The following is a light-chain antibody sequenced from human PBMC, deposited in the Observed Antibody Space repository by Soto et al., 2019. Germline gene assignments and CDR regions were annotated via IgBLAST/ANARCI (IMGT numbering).Light chain of an antibody. CDR2: AAS. Sequence: DIQVTQSPSTLSAYVGDRVTITCRAGQYIGRYLNWYQQKPGKAPKLLIYAASSLHSGVPSRFSGSGSGTDFTLTISSLQPEDFATYYCQQANSFPLTFGGGTKVDI. CDR1: QYIGRY. V-gene: IGKV1-39*01. CDR3: QQANSFPLT. J-gene: IGKJ4*01.